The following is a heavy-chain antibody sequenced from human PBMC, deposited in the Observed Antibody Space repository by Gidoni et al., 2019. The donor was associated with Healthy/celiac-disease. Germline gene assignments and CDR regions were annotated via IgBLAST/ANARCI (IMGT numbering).Heavy chain of an antibody. CDR3: ARDPYYYDSSGPGGAFDI. CDR2: ISSSSSTR. V-gene: IGHV3-48*01. Sequence: EVQLVESGGGLVQPGGSLRLSCAASGFTFSSYSMNWVRQAPGKGLEWVSYISSSSSTRYYADSVKGRFTISRDNAKNSLYLQMNSLRAEDTAVYYCARDPYYYDSSGPGGAFDIWGQGTMVTVSS. CDR1: GFTFSSYS. D-gene: IGHD3-22*01. J-gene: IGHJ3*02.